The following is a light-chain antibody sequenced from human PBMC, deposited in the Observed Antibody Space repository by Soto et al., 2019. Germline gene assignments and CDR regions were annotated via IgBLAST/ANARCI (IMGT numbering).Light chain of an antibody. CDR2: DVT. CDR3: ISYTSSSTPYV. J-gene: IGLJ1*01. CDR1: SSDVGGYNY. V-gene: IGLV2-14*01. Sequence: QSALTQPASVSGSPGQSITISCTGTSSDVGGYNYVSWYQQHPVKAPKLMIYDVTNRPSGVSDRFSGSKSGNTASLTISGLQAEDEADYYCISYTSSSTPYVVGTGTKLTVL.